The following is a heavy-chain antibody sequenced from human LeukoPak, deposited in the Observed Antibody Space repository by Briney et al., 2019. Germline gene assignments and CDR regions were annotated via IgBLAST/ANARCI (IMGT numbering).Heavy chain of an antibody. CDR3: ARDRTEYSSSWDAFDI. V-gene: IGHV1-18*01. CDR2: ISSYTGKT. Sequence: EASVKVSCKASGYTFANYGVSWVRQAPGQGLEWMGWISSYTGKTRYLQNFQGRVTMTTDTSTAAAYMELRSLRSDDTAVYYCARDRTEYSSSWDAFDIWGQGTLVTVSS. J-gene: IGHJ3*02. D-gene: IGHD6-13*01. CDR1: GYTFANYG.